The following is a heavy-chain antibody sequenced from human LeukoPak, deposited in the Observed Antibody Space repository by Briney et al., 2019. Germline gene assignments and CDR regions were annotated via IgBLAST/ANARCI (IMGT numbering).Heavy chain of an antibody. D-gene: IGHD2-2*01. CDR1: GGSISSYY. Sequence: SETLSLTCTVSGGSISSYYWSWIRQPPGKGLEWIGNIYYSGSTNYNPSLKSRVTISVDTSKNQFSLRLSSVTAADTAVYYCARGPGYCSSISCPENWFDPWGQGTLVTVSS. V-gene: IGHV4-59*12. J-gene: IGHJ5*02. CDR3: ARGPGYCSSISCPENWFDP. CDR2: IYYSGST.